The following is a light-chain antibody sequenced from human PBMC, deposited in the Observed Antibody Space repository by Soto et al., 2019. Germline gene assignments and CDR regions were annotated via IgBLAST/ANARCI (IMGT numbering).Light chain of an antibody. CDR1: QSVSSSY. CDR3: QQYHSSQYT. V-gene: IGKV3-20*01. J-gene: IGKJ2*01. Sequence: ESVMMQSPGTLSLSPGERATLACRASQSVSSSYLAWYQQKPGQAPRLLIYDSSSRDTGIPDRFSGSRSGTDFTLTISRLEPEDFAVYYCQQYHSSQYTFGQGTKLEIK. CDR2: DSS.